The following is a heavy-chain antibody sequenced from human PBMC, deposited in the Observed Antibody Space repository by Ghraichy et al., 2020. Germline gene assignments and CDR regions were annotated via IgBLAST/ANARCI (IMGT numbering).Heavy chain of an antibody. CDR1: GFSFTTSW. D-gene: IGHD3-10*01. J-gene: IGHJ4*02. V-gene: IGHV3-7*01. CDR2: IKEDGSES. CDR3: ARGRGIVY. Sequence: GGSLRLSCAASGFSFTTSWMTWVRQAPGKGLEGVANIKEDGSESYYVDSVKGRFTISRDNAKNSLFLQMNSLRAEDTAVYYCARGRGIVYWGQGTLVTVSS.